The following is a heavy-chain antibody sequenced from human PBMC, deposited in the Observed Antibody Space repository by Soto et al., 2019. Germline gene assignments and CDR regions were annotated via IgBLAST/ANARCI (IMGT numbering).Heavy chain of an antibody. CDR1: GFTFSSYA. J-gene: IGHJ4*02. D-gene: IGHD3-3*01. Sequence: GGSLRLSCAASGFTFSSYAMSWVRQAPGKGLEWVSAISGSGGSTYYADSVKGRFTISRDNSKNTLYLQMNSLRAKDTAVYYCAKGGYYDFWSGYPPTHFDYWSQGTLVTVSS. V-gene: IGHV3-23*01. CDR3: AKGGYYDFWSGYPPTHFDY. CDR2: ISGSGGST.